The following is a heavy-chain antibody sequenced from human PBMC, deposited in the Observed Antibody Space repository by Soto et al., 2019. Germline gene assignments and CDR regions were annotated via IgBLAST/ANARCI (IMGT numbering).Heavy chain of an antibody. Sequence: GGSLRLSCAASGFTFSSYDMHWVRQATGKGLEWVSAIGTAGDTYYPGSVKGRFTISRENAKNSLYLQMNSLRAGDTAVYYCARGGGSSSSSPYWYFDLWGRGTLVTVSS. CDR1: GFTFSSYD. D-gene: IGHD6-6*01. CDR3: ARGGGSSSSSPYWYFDL. J-gene: IGHJ2*01. V-gene: IGHV3-13*01. CDR2: IGTAGDT.